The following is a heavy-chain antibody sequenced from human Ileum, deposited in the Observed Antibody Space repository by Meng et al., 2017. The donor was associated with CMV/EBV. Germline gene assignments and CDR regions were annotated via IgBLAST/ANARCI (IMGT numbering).Heavy chain of an antibody. V-gene: IGHV5-51*01. CDR3: ARFSGLTTRQFYRGVDV. CDR1: GDTFTYYW. Sequence: GGSLRLSCKGSGDTFTYYWIGWVRQMPGKGLEWMGVIYPGDSDTRYSPSFQGQVTISADKSITTAYLQWNSLKASDTAMYYCARFSGLTTRQFYRGVDVWGQGNTVNGAS. CDR2: IYPGDSDT. D-gene: IGHD1-1*01. J-gene: IGHJ6*01.